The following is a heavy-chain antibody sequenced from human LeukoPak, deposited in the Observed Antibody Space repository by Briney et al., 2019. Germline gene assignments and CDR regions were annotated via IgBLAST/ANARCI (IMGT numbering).Heavy chain of an antibody. D-gene: IGHD3-22*01. CDR1: RFTFSSYS. CDR3: ARDLYRIVVVPHYFDY. CDR2: ISSSGSYI. Sequence: GGSLRLSCAASRFTFSSYSMNWVRQAPGKGLEWVSSISSSGSYIYHADSVEGRFTISRDNAKNSLYLQMNSLRAEDTAVYYCARDLYRIVVVPHYFDYWGQGTLVTVSS. V-gene: IGHV3-21*01. J-gene: IGHJ4*02.